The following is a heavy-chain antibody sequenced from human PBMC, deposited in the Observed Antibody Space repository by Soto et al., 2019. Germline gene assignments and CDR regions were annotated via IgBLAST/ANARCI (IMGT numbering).Heavy chain of an antibody. J-gene: IGHJ6*02. CDR2: ITRSSTTI. D-gene: IGHD2-2*01. Sequence: PGGSLRLSCAASGLTFSRYSMNWVRQATGKGLEWVSYITRSSTTIYYADSVKGRFTISRDNAKNSLYLQMNSLRDEDTAVYYCAREGPVVPAAMPCMDVWGQGTTVTVSS. V-gene: IGHV3-48*02. CDR3: AREGPVVPAAMPCMDV. CDR1: GLTFSRYS.